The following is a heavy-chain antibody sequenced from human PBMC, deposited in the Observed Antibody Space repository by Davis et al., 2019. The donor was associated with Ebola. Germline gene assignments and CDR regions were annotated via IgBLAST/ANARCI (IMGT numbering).Heavy chain of an antibody. Sequence: AASVKVSCKASGYTFTSYGISWVRQAPGQGLEWMGWISAYNGNTNYAQKLQGRVTMTTDTSTSTAYMELRSLRSDDTAVYYCARGEPPYYYYGMGVWGQGTTVTVSS. V-gene: IGHV1-18*01. J-gene: IGHJ6*02. CDR3: ARGEPPYYYYGMGV. CDR2: ISAYNGNT. D-gene: IGHD1-26*01. CDR1: GYTFTSYG.